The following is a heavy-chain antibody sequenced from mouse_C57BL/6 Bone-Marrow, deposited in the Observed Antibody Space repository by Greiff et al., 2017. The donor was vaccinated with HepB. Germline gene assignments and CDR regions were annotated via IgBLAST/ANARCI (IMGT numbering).Heavy chain of an antibody. V-gene: IGHV3-1*01. J-gene: IGHJ4*01. Sequence: EVKLLESGPGMVKPSQSLSLTCTVTGYSITSGYDWHWIRPFPGNKLEWMGYISYSGSTNYNPSLKSRISITHDTSKNHFFLKLNSVTTEDTATYYCARARSTMVTEAMDYWGQGTSVTVSS. CDR2: ISYSGST. CDR3: ARARSTMVTEAMDY. D-gene: IGHD2-2*01. CDR1: GYSITSGYD.